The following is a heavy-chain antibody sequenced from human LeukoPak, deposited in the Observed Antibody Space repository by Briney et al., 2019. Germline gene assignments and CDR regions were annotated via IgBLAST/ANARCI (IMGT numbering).Heavy chain of an antibody. D-gene: IGHD3-10*01. J-gene: IGHJ5*02. CDR3: ARAQGPGSGIYSVPTWFNP. CDR2: MDPNSGNT. CDR1: GDTFSSYD. V-gene: IGHV1-8*01. Sequence: ASVKVSCKAYGDTFSSYDINWVRQATGQGLEWMGWMDPNSGNTGYGQKFQGRVTMTRNTSISKAYMELSSLTSEDTAVYYCARAQGPGSGIYSVPTWFNPWGRGPLVTVSS.